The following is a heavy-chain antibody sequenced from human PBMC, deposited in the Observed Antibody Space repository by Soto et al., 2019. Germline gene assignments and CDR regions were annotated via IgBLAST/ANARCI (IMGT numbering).Heavy chain of an antibody. Sequence: SETLSLTCTVSGGSISSSSYYWGWIRQPPGKGLEWIGSIYYSGSTYYNPSLKSRFTISVDTSKNQFSLKLSSVTAADTAVYYCARMGGYVPRDAFDIWGQGTMVTVSS. V-gene: IGHV4-39*01. D-gene: IGHD5-12*01. CDR2: IYYSGST. J-gene: IGHJ3*02. CDR1: GGSISSSSYY. CDR3: ARMGGYVPRDAFDI.